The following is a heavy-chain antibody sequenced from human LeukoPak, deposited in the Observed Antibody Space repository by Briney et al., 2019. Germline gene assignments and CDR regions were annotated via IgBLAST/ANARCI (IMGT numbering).Heavy chain of an antibody. V-gene: IGHV4-30-2*01. J-gene: IGHJ5*02. Sequence: SETLSLTCAVSGGSISSGGYSWSWIRQPPGKGLEWIGYIYHSGSTYYNPSLKSRVTISVDRSKNQFSLRLSSVTAADTAVYYCARAVGSSGPYNWFDPWGQGTLVTVSS. CDR3: ARAVGSSGPYNWFDP. CDR1: GGSISSGGYS. D-gene: IGHD3-22*01. CDR2: IYHSGST.